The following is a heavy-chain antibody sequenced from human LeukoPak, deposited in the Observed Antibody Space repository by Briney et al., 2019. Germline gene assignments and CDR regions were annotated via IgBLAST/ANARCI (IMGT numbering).Heavy chain of an antibody. CDR3: AGATDDYSYMDV. J-gene: IGHJ6*03. V-gene: IGHV4-34*01. Sequence: PSETLSLTCAIYGGSFSGNYWSWIRQPPGKGLEWIGEIDPSGTTNYNPSLKSRVTISGDTSKNQFSLNLTSVTAADTAVYYCAGATDDYSYMDVWGKGTTVTVSS. CDR2: IDPSGTT. CDR1: GGSFSGNY.